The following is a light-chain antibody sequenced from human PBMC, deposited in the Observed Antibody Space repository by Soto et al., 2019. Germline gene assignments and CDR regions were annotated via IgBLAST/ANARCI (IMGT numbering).Light chain of an antibody. V-gene: IGKV3-15*01. CDR3: QQYNNWPPYT. CDR1: QSVSSN. Sequence: EIVMTQSTATLSVSQGERVTLSCRASQSVSSNLAWYQQKPCQAPSLLIYGAYTRATGIPARFSGSGSGTEFTLTISSLQSEDFAVYYCQQYNNWPPYTFGQGTKLEIK. J-gene: IGKJ2*01. CDR2: GAY.